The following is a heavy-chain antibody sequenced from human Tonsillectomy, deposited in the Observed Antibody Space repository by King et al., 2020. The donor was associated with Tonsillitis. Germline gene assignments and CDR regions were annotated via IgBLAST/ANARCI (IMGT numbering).Heavy chain of an antibody. D-gene: IGHD6-19*01. CDR2: ISGSGGST. Sequence: VQLVESGGGLVQPGGSLRLSCAVSGFTFSKNAMSWVRQAPGKGLEWVSGISGSGGSTYYADSVKGRFIISRDNSKNTLYLQMNSLRAEDTAVYYCAKDYSGSHYWGQGTLVTVSS. CDR1: GFTFSKNA. J-gene: IGHJ4*02. V-gene: IGHV3-23*04. CDR3: AKDYSGSHY.